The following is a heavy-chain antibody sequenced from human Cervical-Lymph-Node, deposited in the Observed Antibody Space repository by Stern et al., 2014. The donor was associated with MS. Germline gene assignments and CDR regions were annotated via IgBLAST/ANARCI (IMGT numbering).Heavy chain of an antibody. D-gene: IGHD2-15*01. CDR1: GYSFIHYA. V-gene: IGHV7-4-1*02. Sequence: VQLAESGSELKKPGASVKVSCKASGYSFIHYAITWVRQAPGQGLEWMGWINTNTGKPAYARGLPVRNVFSLETSVSTAYLQIINLKSEYTAVYYCARIYCGSSSCQSNWFDPWGQGTPVTVSS. CDR2: INTNTGKP. CDR3: ARIYCGSSSCQSNWFDP. J-gene: IGHJ5*02.